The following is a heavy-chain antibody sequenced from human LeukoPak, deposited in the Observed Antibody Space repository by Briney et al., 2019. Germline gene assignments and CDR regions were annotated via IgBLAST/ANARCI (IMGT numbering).Heavy chain of an antibody. CDR1: GYTFINYD. V-gene: IGHV1-8*01. J-gene: IGHJ5*02. CDR2: TNPNNGHT. CDR3: VAAWYCDYSNCHLRTGFDP. D-gene: IGHD3-16*01. Sequence: ASVKVSCKASGYTFINYDINWVRPATGQGLEWMGWTNPNNGHTGYAQKFQGRVTMTRSTSTSTAYMELSSLTSDDTAVYYCVAAWYCDYSNCHLRTGFDPWGQGTLVTVSS.